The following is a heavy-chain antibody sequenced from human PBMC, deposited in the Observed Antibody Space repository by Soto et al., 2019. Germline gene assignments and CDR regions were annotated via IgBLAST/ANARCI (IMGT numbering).Heavy chain of an antibody. CDR3: ARVGDCSSTSCYGIFDY. J-gene: IGHJ4*02. V-gene: IGHV4-59*01. CDR2: IYYSGST. D-gene: IGHD2-2*01. Sequence: SETLSLTCTVSGGSISSYYWSWIRQPPGKGLEWIGYIYYSGSTNYNPSLKSRVTISVDTSKNQFSLKLSSVTAADTAVYYCARVGDCSSTSCYGIFDYWGQGTLVTVSS. CDR1: GGSISSYY.